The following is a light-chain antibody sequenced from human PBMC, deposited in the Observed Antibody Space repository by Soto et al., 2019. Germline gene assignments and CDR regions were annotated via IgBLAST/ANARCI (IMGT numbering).Light chain of an antibody. CDR2: EVS. Sequence: QSALTQPPSASGSPGQSVTISCTGTSSDVGGYIYVSWYQQHPGKAPKLMIYEVSRRPSGVPDRFSGSKSGTSASLAINGLQSGDEADYYCGAWDESLNGYVFGTGTKVTVL. V-gene: IGLV2-8*01. CDR3: GAWDESLNGYV. J-gene: IGLJ1*01. CDR1: SSDVGGYIY.